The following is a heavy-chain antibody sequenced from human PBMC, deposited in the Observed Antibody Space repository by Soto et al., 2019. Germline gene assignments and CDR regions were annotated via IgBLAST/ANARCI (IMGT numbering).Heavy chain of an antibody. D-gene: IGHD4-17*01. J-gene: IGHJ5*02. V-gene: IGHV4-34*01. CDR1: GGSFSGYY. CDR3: ARADYGDYLGVDP. CDR2: INHSGST. Sequence: SETLSLTCAVYGGSFSGYYWSWIRQPPGKGLEWIGEINHSGSTNYNPSLKSRVTISVDTSKNQFSLKLSSGTAADTAVYYCARADYGDYLGVDPWGQGTLVTVSS.